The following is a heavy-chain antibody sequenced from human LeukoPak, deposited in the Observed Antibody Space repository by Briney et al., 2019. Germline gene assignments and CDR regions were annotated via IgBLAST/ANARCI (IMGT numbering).Heavy chain of an antibody. CDR2: TTNSGLTI. CDR3: ARGRAMAVFDAFDI. D-gene: IGHD5-18*01. V-gene: IGHV3-48*03. Sequence: GGSLRLSCAASGFTFSSYEMNWVRQAPGKGLEWVSYTTNSGLTIYYADSVKGRFTVSKDNAKNSLYLQMNSLRAEDTAIYYRARGRAMAVFDAFDIWGHGTMVTVSS. CDR1: GFTFSSYE. J-gene: IGHJ3*02.